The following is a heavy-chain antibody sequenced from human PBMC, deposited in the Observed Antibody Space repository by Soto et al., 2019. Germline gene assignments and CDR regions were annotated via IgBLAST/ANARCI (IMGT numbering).Heavy chain of an antibody. CDR1: GFPFTNAW. J-gene: IGHJ4*02. CDR2: IYSGGST. V-gene: IGHV3-66*01. CDR3: ARGAPPPGY. Sequence: GGSLRLSCAASGFPFTNAWINWVRQAPGKGLEWVSVIYSGGSTYYADSVKGRFTISRDNSKNTLYLQMNSLRAEDTAVYYCARGAPPPGYWGQGTLVTVSS.